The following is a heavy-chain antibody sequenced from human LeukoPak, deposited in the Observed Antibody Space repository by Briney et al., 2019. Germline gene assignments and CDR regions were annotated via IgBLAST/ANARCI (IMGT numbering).Heavy chain of an antibody. Sequence: ASVKVSCKASGYTFTSYGISWVRQAPGQGLEWMGWIGAYNGNTNYAQKLQGRVTMTTDTSTSTAYMELRSLRSDDTAVYYCARVYYYGSGSYYYYYMDVWGKGTTVTISS. D-gene: IGHD3-10*01. V-gene: IGHV1-18*01. CDR2: IGAYNGNT. CDR3: ARVYYYGSGSYYYYYMDV. J-gene: IGHJ6*03. CDR1: GYTFTSYG.